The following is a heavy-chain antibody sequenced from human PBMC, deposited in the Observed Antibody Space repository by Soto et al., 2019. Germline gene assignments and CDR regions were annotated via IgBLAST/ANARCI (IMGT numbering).Heavy chain of an antibody. J-gene: IGHJ6*02. D-gene: IGHD3-3*01. CDR2: IYSSGNT. Sequence: EVQLVESGGGLIQRGGSLSLSCAASGFTVSRNYITWVRQAPGKGLEGVSVIYSSGNTYYADAVKGRFTISRDNSKNTVWLQMNSLSAEDTAVYYCATNTDYDVYGMDVWGQGTAVTVSS. V-gene: IGHV3-53*02. CDR1: GFTVSRNY. CDR3: ATNTDYDVYGMDV.